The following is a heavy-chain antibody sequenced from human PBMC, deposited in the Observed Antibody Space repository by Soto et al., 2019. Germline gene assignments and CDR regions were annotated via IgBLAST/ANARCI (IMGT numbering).Heavy chain of an antibody. V-gene: IGHV3-74*01. J-gene: IGHJ4*02. D-gene: IGHD3-10*01. Sequence: VQLVESGGGLVQPGGSLRLSCAASGFTFSNYWMHWVRQAPGKGLVWVSRIKSDGSSISYADSVKGRFTISRDNARNTLFLQMNSLSAEDTAVYYCARGGFSGSGSYIQGDYWGQGTLVTVSS. CDR2: IKSDGSSI. CDR3: ARGGFSGSGSYIQGDY. CDR1: GFTFSNYW.